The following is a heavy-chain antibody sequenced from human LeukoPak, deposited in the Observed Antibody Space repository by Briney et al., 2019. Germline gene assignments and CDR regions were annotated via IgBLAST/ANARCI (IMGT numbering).Heavy chain of an antibody. CDR1: GFTFTSYA. CDR2: IKQDGNEK. CDR3: ARDTTTGSSGWYGYFQH. Sequence: GGSLRLSCAASGFTFTSYAMSWVRQAPGKVLEWVANIKQDGNEKYYVDSVKGRFTISRDNAKNSLYLQMDSLRVEDTAVYYCARDTTTGSSGWYGYFQHWGQGTLVTVSS. D-gene: IGHD6-19*01. V-gene: IGHV3-7*01. J-gene: IGHJ1*01.